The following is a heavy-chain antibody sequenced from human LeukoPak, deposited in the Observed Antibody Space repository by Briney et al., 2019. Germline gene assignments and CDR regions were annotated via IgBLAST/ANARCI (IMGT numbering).Heavy chain of an antibody. J-gene: IGHJ4*02. Sequence: PSETLSLTCAVYGGSFSGYYWGWIRQPPGKGLEWIGEINHSGSTNYNPSLKSRVTISVDTSKNQFSLKLSSVTAADTAVYYCARRGVVPAAIFYWGQGTLVTVSS. V-gene: IGHV4-34*01. CDR1: GGSFSGYY. CDR2: INHSGST. D-gene: IGHD2-2*01. CDR3: ARRGVVPAAIFY.